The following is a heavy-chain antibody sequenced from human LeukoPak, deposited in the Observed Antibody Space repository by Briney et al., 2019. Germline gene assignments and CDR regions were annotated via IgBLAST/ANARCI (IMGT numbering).Heavy chain of an antibody. J-gene: IGHJ6*03. D-gene: IGHD3-3*01. Sequence: PSETLSLTCTVSGGSISSYYWSWIRQPPGKGLEWIGYIYYSGSTNYNPSLRSRVTISVDTSKNQFSLKLSSVTAADTAVYYCARVRERFSTNRITNQIYYYYYYMDVWGKGTTVTVSS. CDR2: IYYSGST. V-gene: IGHV4-59*12. CDR1: GGSISSYY. CDR3: ARVRERFSTNRITNQIYYYYYYMDV.